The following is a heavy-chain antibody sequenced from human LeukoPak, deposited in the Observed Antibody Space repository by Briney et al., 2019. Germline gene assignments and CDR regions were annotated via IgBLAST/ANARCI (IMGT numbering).Heavy chain of an antibody. V-gene: IGHV4-59*01. J-gene: IGHJ2*01. CDR3: ARAVATGFPFDL. D-gene: IGHD5-12*01. CDR1: GGSISSYY. CDR2: IYYSGST. Sequence: PSETLSLTCTVSGGSISSYYWSWIRQPPGKGLEWIGYIYYSGSTNYNPSLKSRVTISVDTSKNQFSLKLSSVTAADTAVYYCARAVATGFPFDLWGRGTLVTVSS.